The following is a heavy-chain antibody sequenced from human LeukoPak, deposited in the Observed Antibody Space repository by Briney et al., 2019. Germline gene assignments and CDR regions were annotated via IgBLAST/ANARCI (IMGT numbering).Heavy chain of an antibody. V-gene: IGHV4-39*01. CDR3: ARARNLGYCSSTSCRNWFDP. CDR1: GGSISSSSYY. CDR2: IYYSGST. J-gene: IGHJ5*02. Sequence: PSETLSLTCTVSGGSISSSSYYWGWIRQPPGKGLEWIGSIYYSGSTYYNPSLKSRVTISVDTSKNQFSLKLSSVTAADTAVYYCARARNLGYCSSTSCRNWFDPWGQGTLVTVSS. D-gene: IGHD2-2*01.